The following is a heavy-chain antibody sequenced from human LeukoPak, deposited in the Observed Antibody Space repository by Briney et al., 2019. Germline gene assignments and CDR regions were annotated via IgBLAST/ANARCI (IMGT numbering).Heavy chain of an antibody. CDR1: GGSISSSSYY. V-gene: IGHV4-39*07. CDR2: IYYSRST. Sequence: SETLSLTCTVSGGSISSSSYYWGWIRQPPGKGLEWIGSIYYSRSTYYNPSLKSRVTISVDTSKNQFSLKLSSVTAADTAVYYCARVASPLRLGELSPIDYWGQGTLVTVSS. D-gene: IGHD3-16*02. CDR3: ARVASPLRLGELSPIDY. J-gene: IGHJ4*02.